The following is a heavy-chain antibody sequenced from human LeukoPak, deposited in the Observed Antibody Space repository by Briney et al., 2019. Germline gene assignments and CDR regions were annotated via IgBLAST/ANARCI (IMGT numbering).Heavy chain of an antibody. D-gene: IGHD3-10*01. V-gene: IGHV4-31*03. J-gene: IGHJ6*04. CDR1: GASISSGGSY. CDR2: IYYRGSI. CDR3: ARTYGSGSFVWDGMDV. Sequence: SQSLSLTCTVSGASISSGGSYWSWIRQHPGKGLEWIGYIYYRGSIYYTPSIKSRVTISVDTSKSQFSLKLSSVTAADTAVYYCARTYGSGSFVWDGMDVWGKGTTVTVSS.